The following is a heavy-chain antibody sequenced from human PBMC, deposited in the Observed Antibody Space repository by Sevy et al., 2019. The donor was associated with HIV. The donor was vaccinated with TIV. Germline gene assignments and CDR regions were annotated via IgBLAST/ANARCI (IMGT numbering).Heavy chain of an antibody. CDR1: GFTFSSYN. V-gene: IGHV3-21*01. D-gene: IGHD3-3*01. Sequence: GGSLRLSCATSGFTFSSYNMNWVRQAPGKGLEWVSSISSGSGFIFYADSVKGRFTISRDKAKNSLDLQMNSLRAEDAAVYYCAREKTILEGRYGMDVWGQGTTVTVSS. J-gene: IGHJ6*02. CDR3: AREKTILEGRYGMDV. CDR2: ISSGSGFI.